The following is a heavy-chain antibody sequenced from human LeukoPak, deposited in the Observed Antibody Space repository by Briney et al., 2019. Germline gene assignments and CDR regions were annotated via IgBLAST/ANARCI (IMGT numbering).Heavy chain of an antibody. CDR3: ARGRVSSSTWYSTYYNYFSMDV. D-gene: IGHD1-1*01. J-gene: IGHJ6*03. CDR1: DDSITMYY. Sequence: SETLSLTCSVPDDSITMYYWTWIRQPPGKGLEWLGYVDHTGSTNFNLSLNGRVSISRDTTKNLFSLRLRSVTAADTAVYFCARGRVSSSTWYSTYYNYFSMDVWGKGATVTVSS. CDR2: VDHTGST. V-gene: IGHV4-59*01.